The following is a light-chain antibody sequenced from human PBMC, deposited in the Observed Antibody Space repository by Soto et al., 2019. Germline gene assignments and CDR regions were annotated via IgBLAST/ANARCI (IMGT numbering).Light chain of an antibody. Sequence: DIVITQAPLSLPVTPVDPASISCRSSQILLHSNGYNYLDWYLQKPGQSPQLLIYLGSNRASGVPDGFSGSGSGTDFTLKISRVEAEDVGVYYCMQPLQSWKCGQGNTV. CDR2: LGS. CDR1: QILLHSNGYNY. V-gene: IGKV2-28*01. CDR3: MQPLQSWK. J-gene: IGKJ1*01.